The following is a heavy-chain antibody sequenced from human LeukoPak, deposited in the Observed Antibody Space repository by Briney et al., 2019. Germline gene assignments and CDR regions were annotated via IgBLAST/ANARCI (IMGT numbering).Heavy chain of an antibody. CDR1: GFTFSSYA. J-gene: IGHJ4*02. CDR3: AREKDTASIDY. Sequence: GGSLRLSCAASGFTFSSYAMNWVRQAPGKGLEWVAVISYDGSNKYYADSVKGRFTISRDNSKNTLYLQMNSLRAEDTAVYYCAREKDTASIDYWGQGTLVTVSS. V-gene: IGHV3-30*03. CDR2: ISYDGSNK. D-gene: IGHD5-18*01.